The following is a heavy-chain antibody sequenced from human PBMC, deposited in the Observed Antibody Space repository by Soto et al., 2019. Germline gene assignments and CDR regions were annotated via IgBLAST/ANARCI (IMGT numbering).Heavy chain of an antibody. Sequence: GGSLRLSCAASGFTFSSYGMHWVRQAPGKGLEWVAVISYDGSNKYYADSVKGRFTISRDNSKNTLYLQMNSLRAEDTAVYYCAKSEDFDYWGQGTLVTVSS. CDR3: AKSEDFDY. J-gene: IGHJ4*02. CDR2: ISYDGSNK. V-gene: IGHV3-30*18. CDR1: GFTFSSYG.